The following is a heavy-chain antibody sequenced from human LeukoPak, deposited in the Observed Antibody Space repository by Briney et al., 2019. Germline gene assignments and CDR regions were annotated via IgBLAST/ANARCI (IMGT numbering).Heavy chain of an antibody. V-gene: IGHV3-23*01. CDR2: ISGSGGST. CDR1: GFTFSSYA. Sequence: GGSQRLSCAASGFTFSSYAMSWVRQAPGKGLEWVSAISGSGGSTYYADSVKGRFTISRDNSKNTLYLQMNSLRAEDTAVYYCAKDDEYDILTGGNFDYWGQGTLVTVSS. CDR3: AKDDEYDILTGGNFDY. D-gene: IGHD3-9*01. J-gene: IGHJ4*02.